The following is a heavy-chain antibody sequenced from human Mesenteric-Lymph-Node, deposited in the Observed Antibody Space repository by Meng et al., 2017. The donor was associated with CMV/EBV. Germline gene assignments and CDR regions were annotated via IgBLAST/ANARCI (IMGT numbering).Heavy chain of an antibody. D-gene: IGHD3-10*01. V-gene: IGHV2-5*01. CDR2: IYWNDDK. CDR1: TSGVG. Sequence: TSGVGVGWIRQPPGKALEWLALIYWNDDKRYSPSLKSRLTITKDTSKNQVVLTMTNMDPVDTATYYCAHSRSLGFGELSLNFNGFDPWGQGTLVTVSS. J-gene: IGHJ5*02. CDR3: AHSRSLGFGELSLNFNGFDP.